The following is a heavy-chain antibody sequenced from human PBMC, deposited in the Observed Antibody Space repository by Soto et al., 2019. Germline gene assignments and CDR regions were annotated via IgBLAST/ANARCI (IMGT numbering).Heavy chain of an antibody. J-gene: IGHJ4*02. CDR1: GYTFTSYG. CDR3: ARDGGDRIVVVITAPFDY. Sequence: QVQLVQSGAEVKKPGASVKVSCKASGYTFTSYGISWVRQAPGQGLEWMGWISAYNGNTNYAQKLQGRVTMTTDTYPGTADMGLRSLRSDGTAVYYCARDGGDRIVVVITAPFDYWGQGPLVTVSS. V-gene: IGHV1-18*01. CDR2: ISAYNGNT. D-gene: IGHD3-22*01.